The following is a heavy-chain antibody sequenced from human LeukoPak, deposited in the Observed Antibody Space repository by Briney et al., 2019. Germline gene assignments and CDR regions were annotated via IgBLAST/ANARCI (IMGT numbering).Heavy chain of an antibody. D-gene: IGHD2-21*02. CDR2: MNPNSGNT. CDR1: GYTFTSYD. Sequence: ASVKVSCKASGYTFTSYDINWVRQATGQGLEWMGWMNPNSGNTGYAQKFQGRVTITRNTSISTAYMELSSLRSEDTAVYYCARGGQAYCGGDCPDWFDPWGQGTLVTVSS. V-gene: IGHV1-8*03. J-gene: IGHJ5*02. CDR3: ARGGQAYCGGDCPDWFDP.